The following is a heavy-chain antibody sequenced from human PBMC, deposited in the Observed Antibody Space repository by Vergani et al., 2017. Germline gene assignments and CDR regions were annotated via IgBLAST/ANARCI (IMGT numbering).Heavy chain of an antibody. CDR1: GGSISSYY. Sequence: QVQLQESGPGLVKPSETLSLTCTVSGGSISSYYWSWIRQPPGKGLEWIGYIYYSGSTNYNPSLKSRVTISVDMSKNQFSLKLSSVTAADTAVYYCARAWSGSFGVNXFDYWGQGTLVTVSS. V-gene: IGHV4-59*01. D-gene: IGHD1-26*01. CDR3: ARAWSGSFGVNXFDY. CDR2: IYYSGST. J-gene: IGHJ4*02.